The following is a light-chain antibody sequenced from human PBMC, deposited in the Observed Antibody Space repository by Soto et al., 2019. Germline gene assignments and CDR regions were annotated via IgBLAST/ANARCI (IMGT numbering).Light chain of an antibody. V-gene: IGLV2-14*01. CDR1: SSDVGLYDY. Sequence: QSALTQPASVSGSPGHSITISCTGTSSDVGLYDYVSWYQQHPGKAPQLMIYAVSNRPSGVSNRFSASKSGNTASLFISGLQAEDEADYYCSSYTSDSSYVLGSGTKVTVL. CDR3: SSYTSDSSYV. J-gene: IGLJ1*01. CDR2: AVS.